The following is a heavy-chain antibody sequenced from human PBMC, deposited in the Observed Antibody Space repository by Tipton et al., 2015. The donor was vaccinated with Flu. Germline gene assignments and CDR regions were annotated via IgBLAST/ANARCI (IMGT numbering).Heavy chain of an antibody. D-gene: IGHD2-21*01. V-gene: IGHV3-30*18. CDR2: ISYDGSSK. J-gene: IGHJ1*01. Sequence: SGVIFSSYGMYWARQAPGKGLEWVAVISYDGSSKYYADSVKGRFTISRDNSKNMLYLQMNSLRTEDTAVYYCAKDPGEVVGEYFQHWGQGTLVTVSS. CDR3: AKDPGEVVGEYFQH. CDR1: GVIFSSYG.